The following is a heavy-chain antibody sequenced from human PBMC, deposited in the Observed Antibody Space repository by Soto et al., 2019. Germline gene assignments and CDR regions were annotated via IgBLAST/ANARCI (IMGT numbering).Heavy chain of an antibody. CDR3: ARDLYLTGQNHDAFDI. V-gene: IGHV1-69*13. CDR2: IIPIFGTA. D-gene: IGHD7-27*01. J-gene: IGHJ3*02. CDR1: GGTFSSYA. Sequence: ASVKVSCKASGGTFSSYAISWVRQAPGQGLEWMGGIIPIFGTANYAQKFQGRVMITADESTSTAYMELSSLRSEDTAVYYCARDLYLTGQNHDAFDIWGQGTMVTVSS.